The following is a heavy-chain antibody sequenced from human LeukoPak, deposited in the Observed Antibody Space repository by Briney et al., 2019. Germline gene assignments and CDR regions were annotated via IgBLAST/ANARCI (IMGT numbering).Heavy chain of an antibody. CDR2: IKSKTDGGTT. D-gene: IGHD4-23*01. CDR1: GFTFSNAW. CDR3: TTARLGTGNHDY. J-gene: IGHJ4*02. Sequence: GGSLRLSCAASGFTFSNAWMSWVRQAPGKGLEWVGRIKSKTDGGTTDYAAPVKGRFTISRDDSKNTLYLQMNSLKTEDTAVYYCTTARLGTGNHDYWGQGTLVTVSS. V-gene: IGHV3-15*01.